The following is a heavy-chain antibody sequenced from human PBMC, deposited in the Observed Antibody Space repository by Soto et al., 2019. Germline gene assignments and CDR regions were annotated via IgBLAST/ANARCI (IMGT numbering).Heavy chain of an antibody. CDR2: IYYSGST. CDR1: GGSISSGGYY. J-gene: IGHJ3*02. D-gene: IGHD3-16*02. CDR3: ARYWHREYYDYVWGSYRQYDAFDI. V-gene: IGHV4-30-4*08. Sequence: SETLSLTCTVSGGSISSGGYYWSWVRQHPGKGREWIGYIYYSGSTYYNPSLKSRVTISVDTSKNQFSLKLSSVTAADTAVYNCARYWHREYYDYVWGSYRQYDAFDIWGQGTMVTVSS.